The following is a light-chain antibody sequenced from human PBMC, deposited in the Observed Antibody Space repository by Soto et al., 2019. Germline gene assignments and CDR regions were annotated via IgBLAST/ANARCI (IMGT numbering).Light chain of an antibody. CDR2: LGS. V-gene: IGKV2-28*01. CDR3: MQDLQSPHT. J-gene: IGKJ2*01. CDR1: QSPLHSNGYNS. Sequence: DMLITEPPVSLPFGPGVPASSSCRSRQSPLHSNGYNSLHWYLQKPGQSPQLLIHLGSNRASGLPDRFSGSGSGTDFTLKIRRVEAEDVGVYYCMQDLQSPHTLRKGTKVDI.